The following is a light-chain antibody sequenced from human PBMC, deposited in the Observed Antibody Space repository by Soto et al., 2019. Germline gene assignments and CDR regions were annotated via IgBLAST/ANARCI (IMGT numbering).Light chain of an antibody. CDR3: GSYTTSTSVV. V-gene: IGLV2-14*03. CDR1: SSDVGAYDY. CDR2: DVY. J-gene: IGLJ2*01. Sequence: QSVLTQPASVSGSPGQSIAISCTGTSSDVGAYDYVSWYQQHPGKAPKVIISDVYNRLSGVSNRFSGSKSGNTASLTISGLQAEDEADYYCGSYTTSTSVVFGGGTKLTVL.